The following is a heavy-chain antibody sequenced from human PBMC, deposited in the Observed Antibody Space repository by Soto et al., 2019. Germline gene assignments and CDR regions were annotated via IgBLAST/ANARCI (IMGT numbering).Heavy chain of an antibody. CDR2: ISSSSSTI. CDR1: GFTFSSYS. J-gene: IGHJ5*02. V-gene: IGHV3-48*02. Sequence: GGSLRLSCAASGFTFSSYSMNWVRQAPGKGLEWVSYISSSSSTIYYADSVKGRFTISRDNAKNSLYLQMNSLRDEDTAVYYWARDWHSSGWYIWFDPWGQGTLVTVSS. CDR3: ARDWHSSGWYIWFDP. D-gene: IGHD6-19*01.